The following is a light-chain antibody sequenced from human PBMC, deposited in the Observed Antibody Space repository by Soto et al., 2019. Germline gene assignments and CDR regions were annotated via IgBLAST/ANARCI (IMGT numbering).Light chain of an antibody. J-gene: IGKJ1*01. CDR2: KAS. V-gene: IGKV1-5*03. CDR3: QQYYKYSKT. Sequence: DIQVTPSLSALSPSVADRVITTCVVGQTISTSLSWFQQKTGKAPTLLIYKASTLEGGVPSRFNGSGSGTEFTLSISSLQPDDFATYYCQQYYKYSKTFGQGTKVDI. CDR1: QTISTS.